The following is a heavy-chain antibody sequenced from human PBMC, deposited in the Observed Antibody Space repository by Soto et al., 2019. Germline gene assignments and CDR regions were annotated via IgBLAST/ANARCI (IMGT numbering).Heavy chain of an antibody. V-gene: IGHV4-39*01. CDR3: TCMDV. CDR2: IYYSGNT. J-gene: IGHJ6*02. CDR1: GGSISSSGYY. Sequence: PSETLSLTCIVSGGSISSSGYYWGWIRQPPGKGLEWIGTIYYSGNTYYNPSLKSRVTISVDTSKNQFSLNLSSVTAADTAVYYCTCMDVWGQGTTVTV.